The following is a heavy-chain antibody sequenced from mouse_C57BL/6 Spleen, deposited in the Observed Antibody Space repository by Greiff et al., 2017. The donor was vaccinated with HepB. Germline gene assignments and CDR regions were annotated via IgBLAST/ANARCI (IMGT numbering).Heavy chain of an antibody. D-gene: IGHD2-4*01. J-gene: IGHJ3*01. CDR2: IDPSDSET. CDR1: GYTFTSYW. CDR3: AREDYGGWFAY. V-gene: IGHV1-52*01. Sequence: QVQLQQPGAELVRPGSSVKLSCKASGYTFTSYWMHWVKQRPIQGLEWIGNIDPSDSETHYNQKFKDKATLTVDKSSSTAYMQLSSRTSEGAAVYYCAREDYGGWFAYWGQGTLVTVAA.